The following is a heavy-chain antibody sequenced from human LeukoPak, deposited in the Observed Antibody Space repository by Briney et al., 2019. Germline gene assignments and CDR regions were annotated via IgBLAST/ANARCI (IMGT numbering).Heavy chain of an antibody. D-gene: IGHD2-15*01. V-gene: IGHV4-59*01. CDR3: ARDRGYCSGGSCYRWFNP. CDR1: GGSIRRDC. Sequence: SVPLSVTCTLSGGSIRRDCWSWIRQPPGKGLEWLGYIYYSGSTNYNPSLKSRVTISVDTSKSQFSLKLSSVTAADTAVYYCARDRGYCSGGSCYRWFNPWGQRTLVTVSS. J-gene: IGHJ5*02. CDR2: IYYSGST.